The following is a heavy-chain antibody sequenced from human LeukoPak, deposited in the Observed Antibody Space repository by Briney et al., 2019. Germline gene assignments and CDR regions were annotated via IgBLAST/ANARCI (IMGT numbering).Heavy chain of an antibody. Sequence: SETLSLTCTVSGGSISSYYWSWIRQPPGKGLEWIGYIYYSGSTNYNPSLKSRVTILVDTSKNQFSLKLSSVTAADTAVYYCARGSYDFWSGKINWFDPWGQGTLVTVSS. CDR3: ARGSYDFWSGKINWFDP. D-gene: IGHD3-3*01. J-gene: IGHJ5*02. CDR2: IYYSGST. V-gene: IGHV4-59*01. CDR1: GGSISSYY.